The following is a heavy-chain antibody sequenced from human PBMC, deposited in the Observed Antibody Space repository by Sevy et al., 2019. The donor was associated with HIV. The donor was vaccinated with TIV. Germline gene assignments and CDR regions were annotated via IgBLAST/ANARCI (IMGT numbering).Heavy chain of an antibody. V-gene: IGHV3-9*01. J-gene: IGHJ6*02. Sequence: GGSLRLSCAASGFTFDDYAMHWVRQAPGKGLEWVSGFSWNSGSIGYADSVKGRFTISRDNAKNSLYLQMNSLRAEDTALYYCAKGLRGSDYYYYGMDVWGQGTTVTVSS. CDR2: FSWNSGSI. CDR1: GFTFDDYA. CDR3: AKGLRGSDYYYYGMDV.